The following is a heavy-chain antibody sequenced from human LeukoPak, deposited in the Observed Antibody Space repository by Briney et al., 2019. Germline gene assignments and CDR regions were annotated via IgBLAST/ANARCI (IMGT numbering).Heavy chain of an antibody. CDR3: AGRVTGYSSGYVY. Sequence: GGSLRLSCAASGFTVSSNYMSWVRQAPGKGLEWVSVIYSGGSTSYADSVKGRFTISRDNSENIVYLQMNNLRAEDTAVYYCAGRVTGYSSGYVYWGQGTLVTVSS. J-gene: IGHJ4*02. CDR2: IYSGGST. D-gene: IGHD5-18*01. CDR1: GFTVSSNY. V-gene: IGHV3-53*01.